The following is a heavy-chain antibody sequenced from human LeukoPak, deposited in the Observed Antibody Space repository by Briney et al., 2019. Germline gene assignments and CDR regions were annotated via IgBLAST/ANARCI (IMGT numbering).Heavy chain of an antibody. CDR1: GGSISSSSYY. Sequence: SETLSLTCTVSGGSISSSSYYWGWIRQPPGKGLEWIGSISYSGSTYYNPSLKSRVTISVDTSKNQFSLKLSSVTAADTAMYYCARVKDPGGYYYYYYMDVWGKGTTVTVSS. J-gene: IGHJ6*03. D-gene: IGHD3-16*01. CDR3: ARVKDPGGYYYYYYMDV. CDR2: ISYSGST. V-gene: IGHV4-39*07.